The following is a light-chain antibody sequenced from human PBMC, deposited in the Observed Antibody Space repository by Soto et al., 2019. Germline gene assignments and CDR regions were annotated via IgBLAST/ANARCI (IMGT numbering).Light chain of an antibody. J-gene: IGKJ4*01. V-gene: IGKV1-33*01. Sequence: DIQMTQSPSSLSASVGGRVTITCQASQDISNYLNWYQQKPGKAPKLLIYDASNLETGVPSRFSGSGSGTDFTFTISSLQPEDIATYYCQQYDNPALTFGGGTKVEIK. CDR2: DAS. CDR3: QQYDNPALT. CDR1: QDISNY.